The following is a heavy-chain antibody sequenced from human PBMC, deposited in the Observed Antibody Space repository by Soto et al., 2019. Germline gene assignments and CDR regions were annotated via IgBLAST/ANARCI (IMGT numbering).Heavy chain of an antibody. CDR2: INAGNGNT. D-gene: IGHD1-7*01. J-gene: IGHJ6*02. CDR3: ARDTGENWNYGRNDYYYGMDV. V-gene: IGHV1-3*01. CDR1: GYTFTSYA. Sequence: ASVKVSCKASGYTFTSYAMHWVRQAPGQRLEWMGWINAGNGNTKYSQKFQGRVTITRDTSASTAYMELSSLRSEDTAVYYCARDTGENWNYGRNDYYYGMDVWGQGTTVTVSS.